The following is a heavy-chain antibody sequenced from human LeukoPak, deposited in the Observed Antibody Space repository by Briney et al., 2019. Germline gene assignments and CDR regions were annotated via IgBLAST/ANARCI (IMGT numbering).Heavy chain of an antibody. V-gene: IGHV3-53*01. CDR2: IYSGGST. D-gene: IGHD1-26*01. CDR3: ARDSPGSYYRYYGMDV. Sequence: GGSLRLSCAASGFTVSSNYMSWVRQAPGKGLEWVSVIYSGGSTYYADSVKGRFTISRDNSKNTLYLQMNSLRAEDTAVYYCARDSPGSYYRYYGMDVWGQGTMVTVSS. CDR1: GFTVSSNY. J-gene: IGHJ6*02.